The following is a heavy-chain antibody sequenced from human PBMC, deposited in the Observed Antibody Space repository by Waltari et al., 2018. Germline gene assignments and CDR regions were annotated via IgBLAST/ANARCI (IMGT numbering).Heavy chain of an antibody. D-gene: IGHD2-2*02. V-gene: IGHV4-34*01. CDR1: GGSFSGYY. CDR3: ARGERYCSSTSCYTRAEYFQH. J-gene: IGHJ1*01. CDR2: INHSGST. Sequence: QVQLQQWGAGLLKPSETLSLTCAVYGGSFSGYYWSWIRQPPGTGPEWIGEINHSGSTNYNPSLKSRVTISVDTSKNQFSLKLSSVTAADTAVYYCARGERYCSSTSCYTRAEYFQHWGQGTLVTVSS.